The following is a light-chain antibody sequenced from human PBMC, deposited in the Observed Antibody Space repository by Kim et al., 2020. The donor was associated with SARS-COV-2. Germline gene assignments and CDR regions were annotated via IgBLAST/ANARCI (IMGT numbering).Light chain of an antibody. J-gene: IGKJ2*01. Sequence: EIVLTQSPATLSLSPGERATLSCRASQSVSSYLAWYQQKPGQAPRLLIYDASNRATGIPARFSGSGSGTDFTLTISSLEPEDFAVYYCQQRGNWPPVTLGQGTKLEI. CDR2: DAS. CDR1: QSVSSY. CDR3: QQRGNWPPVT. V-gene: IGKV3-11*01.